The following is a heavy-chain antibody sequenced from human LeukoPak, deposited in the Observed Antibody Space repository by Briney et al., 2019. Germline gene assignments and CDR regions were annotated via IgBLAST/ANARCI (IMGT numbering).Heavy chain of an antibody. D-gene: IGHD4-23*01. V-gene: IGHV3-74*01. CDR3: ARRAGGYSHPYDY. Sequence: GGSLRLSCAASGFTFSSYEMNWVRQGPGKGLVWVSRIYSDGSRTTYADSVKGRFTISRDNSKNTLYLQMNSLRAEDTAVYYCARRAGGYSHPYDYWGQGILVTVSS. CDR1: GFTFSSYE. CDR2: IYSDGSRT. J-gene: IGHJ4*02.